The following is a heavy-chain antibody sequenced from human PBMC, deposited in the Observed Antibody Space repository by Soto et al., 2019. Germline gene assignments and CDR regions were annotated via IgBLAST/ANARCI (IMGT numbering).Heavy chain of an antibody. V-gene: IGHV1-2*02. J-gene: IGHJ4*02. CDR2: INPNSGGT. D-gene: IGHD6-19*01. Sequence: ASVKVSCKASGYTFTGYYMHWVRQAPGQGLGWMGWINPNSGGTNYAQKFQGRVTMTRDTSISTAYMELSRLRSDDAAVYYCARDREQWLEIFDYWGQGTLVTVSS. CDR1: GYTFTGYY. CDR3: ARDREQWLEIFDY.